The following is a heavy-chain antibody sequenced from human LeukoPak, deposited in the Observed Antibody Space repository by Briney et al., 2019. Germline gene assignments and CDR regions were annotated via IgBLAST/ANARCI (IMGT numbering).Heavy chain of an antibody. CDR2: IYPGDSDT. D-gene: IGHD4-17*01. V-gene: IGHV5-51*01. CDR1: GYSFTSYW. J-gene: IGHJ2*01. Sequence: GESLKISCKGSGYSFTSYWIGWVRQMPGKGLEWMGIIYPGDSDTRYNPSFQGQVTISADKSISTAYLQWSSLKASDTAMYYCARQTTVTTRYWYFDLWGRGTLVTVSS. CDR3: ARQTTVTTRYWYFDL.